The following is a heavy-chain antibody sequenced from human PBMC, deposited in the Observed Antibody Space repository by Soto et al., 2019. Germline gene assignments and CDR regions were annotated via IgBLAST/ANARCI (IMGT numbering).Heavy chain of an antibody. CDR3: ARQPIEYSSSRSYYYYGMDV. J-gene: IGHJ6*02. V-gene: IGHV5-51*01. CDR2: IYPGDSDT. CDR1: GYSFTSYW. Sequence: PGESLKISCKGSGYSFTSYWIGWVRQMPGKGLEWMGIIYPGDSDTRYSPSFQGQVTISADKSISTAYLQWSSLKASDTAMYYCARQPIEYSSSRSYYYYGMDVWGQGTTVTVSS. D-gene: IGHD6-6*01.